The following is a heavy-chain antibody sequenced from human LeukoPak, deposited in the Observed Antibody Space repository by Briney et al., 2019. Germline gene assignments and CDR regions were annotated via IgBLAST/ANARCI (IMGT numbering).Heavy chain of an antibody. CDR2: ISYDGSNK. CDR3: AKDSGSPWIQLWLRS. Sequence: PGGSLRLSCAASGFTFSSYGMHWVCQAPGKGLEWVAVISYDGSNKYYADSVKGRFTISRDNSKNTLYLQMNSLRAEDTAVYYCAKDSGSPWIQLWLRSWGQGTLVTVSS. D-gene: IGHD5-18*01. CDR1: GFTFSSYG. V-gene: IGHV3-30*18. J-gene: IGHJ4*02.